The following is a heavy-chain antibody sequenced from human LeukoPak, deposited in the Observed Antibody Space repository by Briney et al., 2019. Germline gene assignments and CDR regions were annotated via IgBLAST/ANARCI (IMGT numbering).Heavy chain of an antibody. D-gene: IGHD2-21*02. CDR3: ARGFVLGAAKNYFDY. CDR1: GFTFTNYA. V-gene: IGHV3-30-3*01. J-gene: IGHJ4*02. CDR2: ISYDGTNK. Sequence: GWSLRLPCAASGFTFTNYALHWVRQAPGKGREWVAFISYDGTNKYYADSVKGRFTISRDNSKNTLSLQMNSLRAEDTALYYCARGFVLGAAKNYFDYWGQGALVTVSS.